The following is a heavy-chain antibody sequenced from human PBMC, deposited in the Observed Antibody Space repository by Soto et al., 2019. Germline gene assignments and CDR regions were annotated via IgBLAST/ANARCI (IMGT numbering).Heavy chain of an antibody. CDR3: ARQNYCGTTTCYGY. Sequence: QVQLQESGPGLVKPSETLSLTCTVSGGSVSSSGYFWGWIRQTPGKGLEWLGRIYYSGSTDYNPSLNSRVTISVDTSKSQFSLTLTSVTAADTAIYYCARQNYCGTTTCYGYWGQGSIVTVSS. V-gene: IGHV4-39*01. CDR2: IYYSGST. J-gene: IGHJ4*02. CDR1: GGSVSSSGYF. D-gene: IGHD2-2*01.